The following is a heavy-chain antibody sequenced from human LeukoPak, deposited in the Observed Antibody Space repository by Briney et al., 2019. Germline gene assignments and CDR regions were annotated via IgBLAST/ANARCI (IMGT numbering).Heavy chain of an antibody. CDR1: GGSISSGDYY. V-gene: IGHV4-30-4*08. Sequence: SETLSLTCTVSGGSISSGDYYWSWIRQPPGKGLEWIGYIYYSGSTYYNPSLKSRVTISVDTSKNQFSLKLSSVTAADTAVYYCARDYSSSINWFDPWGQGTLVTVSS. CDR2: IYYSGST. J-gene: IGHJ5*02. CDR3: ARDYSSSINWFDP. D-gene: IGHD6-6*01.